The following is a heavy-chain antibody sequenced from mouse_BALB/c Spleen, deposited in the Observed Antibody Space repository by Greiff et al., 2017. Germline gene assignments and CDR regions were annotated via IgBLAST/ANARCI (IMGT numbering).Heavy chain of an antibody. Sequence: VQLQQSGAELAKPGASVKMSCKASGYTFTSYWMHWVKQRPGQGLEWIGYINPSTGYTEYNQKFKDKATLTADKSSSTAYMQLSSLTSEDSAVYYCARGESYRYDDWCFDVWGAGTTVTVSS. J-gene: IGHJ1*01. CDR1: GYTFTSYW. V-gene: IGHV1-7*01. CDR2: INPSTGYT. CDR3: ARGESYRYDDWCFDV. D-gene: IGHD2-14*01.